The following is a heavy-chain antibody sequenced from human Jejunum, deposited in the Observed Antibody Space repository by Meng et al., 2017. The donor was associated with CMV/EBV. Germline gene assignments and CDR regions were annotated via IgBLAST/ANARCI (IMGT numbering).Heavy chain of an antibody. CDR3: ARGLEEYLGWEMGY. J-gene: IGHJ4*02. V-gene: IGHV3-74*03. D-gene: IGHD2/OR15-2a*01. Sequence: VHIVGSGGGLVQPGGSLRISCVVSGFALRSYWMHWVRQAPGKGLEWVSRIDIDGRDITYADSVKGRFTISRDTAKNMLYLEMNSLRVEDTAVYYCARGLEEYLGWEMGYWGQGTLVTVSS. CDR1: GFALRSYW. CDR2: IDIDGRDI.